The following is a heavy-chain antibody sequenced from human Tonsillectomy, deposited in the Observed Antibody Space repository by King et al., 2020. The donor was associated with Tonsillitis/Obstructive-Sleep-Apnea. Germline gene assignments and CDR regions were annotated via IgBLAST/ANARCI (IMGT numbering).Heavy chain of an antibody. J-gene: IGHJ4*02. Sequence: VQLVESGGGLVQPGGSLRLSCAASGFTFSSYWMSWVRQAPGKGLEWVANIKQDGSEKYYVDSVKGRFTISRDNAKNSLYLQMNSLRAEDTAVYYCAREFGTNYDYVWGSYRSGFDYWGQGTLVTVSS. D-gene: IGHD3-16*02. V-gene: IGHV3-7*03. CDR3: AREFGTNYDYVWGSYRSGFDY. CDR2: IKQDGSEK. CDR1: GFTFSSYW.